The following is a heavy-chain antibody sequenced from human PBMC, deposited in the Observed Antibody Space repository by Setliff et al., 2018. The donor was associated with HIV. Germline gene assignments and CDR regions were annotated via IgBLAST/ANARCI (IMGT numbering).Heavy chain of an antibody. V-gene: IGHV4-38-2*01. CDR2: IYHSGIT. D-gene: IGHD3-10*01. J-gene: IGHJ5*02. CDR1: GYSISIDYY. Sequence: LSLTCAVSGYSISIDYYWGWIRQAPGKGLEWIGNIYHSGITYYNPSLKSRVTISVDTSKNQFSLRLSSVTAADTAVYYCARAFGSGSYRWFDPWGQGMLVTVSS. CDR3: ARAFGSGSYRWFDP.